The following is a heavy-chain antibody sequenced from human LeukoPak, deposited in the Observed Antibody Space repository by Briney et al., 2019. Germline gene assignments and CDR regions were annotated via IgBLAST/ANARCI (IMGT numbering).Heavy chain of an antibody. CDR3: AKDPSGIAAAVSDS. J-gene: IGHJ4*02. V-gene: IGHV3-23*01. CDR1: GFTFSSYA. Sequence: PGGSLRLSCADSGFTFSSYAMSWVRQAPGKGLEWVSAISGSGGSTYHADSVKGRFTISRDNSKNTLYLQMNSLRAEDTAVYYCAKDPSGIAAAVSDSWGQGTLVTVSS. CDR2: ISGSGGST. D-gene: IGHD6-13*01.